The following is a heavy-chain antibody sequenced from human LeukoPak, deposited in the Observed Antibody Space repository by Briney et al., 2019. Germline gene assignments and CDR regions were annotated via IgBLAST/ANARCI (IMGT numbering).Heavy chain of an antibody. V-gene: IGHV4-34*01. Sequence: TSETLSVTCAVYGGSFSGYYWSWIRQPPGTGLECIGEINHSGSTNYNPSLKSRVTISVDTSKNLFSLKLSSVTAADTAVYYCERGGGIAEAGKRLRDYYYMDVWGKGTTVTVSS. D-gene: IGHD6-19*01. CDR3: ERGGGIAEAGKRLRDYYYMDV. CDR1: GGSFSGYY. J-gene: IGHJ6*03. CDR2: INHSGST.